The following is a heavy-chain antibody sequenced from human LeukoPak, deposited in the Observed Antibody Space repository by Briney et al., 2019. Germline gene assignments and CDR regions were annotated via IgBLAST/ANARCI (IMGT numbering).Heavy chain of an antibody. Sequence: GGSLRLSCAASGFTFSSYAMHWVRQAPGKGLEWVAVISYDGSNKYYADSVKGRITISRDNSKNTLYLQMNSLRAEDAAVYYCARESYYGSGSLDYWGQGTLVTVSS. CDR2: ISYDGSNK. V-gene: IGHV3-30-3*01. J-gene: IGHJ4*02. D-gene: IGHD3-10*01. CDR1: GFTFSSYA. CDR3: ARESYYGSGSLDY.